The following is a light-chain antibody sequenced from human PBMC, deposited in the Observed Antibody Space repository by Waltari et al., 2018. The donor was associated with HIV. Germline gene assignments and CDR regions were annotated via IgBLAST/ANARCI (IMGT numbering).Light chain of an antibody. CDR3: QSFDSSLTTSGVI. CDR1: SSNIGAGYD. Sequence: QSVLTQPPSVSGAPGQRATISCTGSSSNIGAGYDVNWHQQLPGTAPKLLIYANINRPSGVPDRFSGSKSGSSASLAITGLQAEDEAHYYCQSFDSSLTTSGVIFGGGTKLTVL. CDR2: ANI. J-gene: IGLJ2*01. V-gene: IGLV1-40*01.